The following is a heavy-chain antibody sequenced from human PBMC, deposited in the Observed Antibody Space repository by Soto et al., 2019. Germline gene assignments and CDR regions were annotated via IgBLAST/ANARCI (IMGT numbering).Heavy chain of an antibody. CDR3: ARDGLLWFGEKPSRWVDP. Sequence: QVQLVESGGGVVQPGRSLRLSCAASGFTFSSYGMHWVRQAPGKGLEWVAVIWYDGSNKYYADSVKGRFTISRDNSKNTXFLQMNSRRAEDTAVYYCARDGLLWFGEKPSRWVDPWGQGTLVTVSS. D-gene: IGHD3-10*01. J-gene: IGHJ5*02. CDR2: IWYDGSNK. CDR1: GFTFSSYG. V-gene: IGHV3-33*01.